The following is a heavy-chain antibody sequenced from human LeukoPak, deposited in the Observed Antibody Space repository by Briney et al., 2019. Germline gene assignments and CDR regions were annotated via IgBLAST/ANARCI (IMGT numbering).Heavy chain of an antibody. D-gene: IGHD1-26*01. J-gene: IGHJ4*02. CDR2: INTNTGNP. CDR3: AREDYLVGATF. Sequence: ASVKVSCKASGYTFTSYAMNWVRQAPGQGVEWMGWINTNTGNPTYAQGFTGRFVFPLDTFVSTAYLQISSLKAEDTAVYYCAREDYLVGATFWGQGTLVTVSS. CDR1: GYTFTSYA. V-gene: IGHV7-4-1*02.